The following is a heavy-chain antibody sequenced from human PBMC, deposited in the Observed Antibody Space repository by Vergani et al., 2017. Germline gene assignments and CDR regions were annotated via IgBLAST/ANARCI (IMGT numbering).Heavy chain of an antibody. CDR1: GFSLRTSGMC. CDR3: ARIRVAYGGVDCYAFDY. J-gene: IGHJ4*02. D-gene: IGHD2-21*02. V-gene: IGHV2-70*01. Sequence: QVTLRESGPALVKPTQTLTLTCPFSGFSLRTSGMCVSWLRQPPGKALEWLALIDWDDDKYYSTSLKTRLTISKDTSKNQVVLTMTNMEPVDTATYYCARIRVAYGGVDCYAFDYWGQGTLVTVSA. CDR2: IDWDDDK.